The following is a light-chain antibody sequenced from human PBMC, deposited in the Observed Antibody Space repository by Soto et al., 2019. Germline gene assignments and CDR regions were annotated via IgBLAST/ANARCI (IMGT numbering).Light chain of an antibody. J-gene: IGKJ5*01. CDR1: QSVGNNY. V-gene: IGKV3-20*01. CDR3: HQYADSPLT. CDR2: HAS. Sequence: EIVLAQSPGTLSLSPGQRVTLSCRASQSVGNNYLAWFQQKPGRAPRLLIHHASTRAPGIPDRFTGSGSGADFSLSISRLEAEDFAVYYCHQYADSPLTFDQGTRLEIQ.